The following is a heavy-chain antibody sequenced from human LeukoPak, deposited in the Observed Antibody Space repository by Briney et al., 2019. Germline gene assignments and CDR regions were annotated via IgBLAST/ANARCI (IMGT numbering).Heavy chain of an antibody. V-gene: IGHV3-7*03. Sequence: GGSLRLSCAASGFTFSTPWMSWVRQVPGKGLEWVANIKKDGSETYYVDPVKGRFTISRDNAKNSLYLQMNSLRAEDTAMYYCARGRYSGTTYYFDYWGQGTLVTVSS. CDR1: GFTFSTPW. CDR2: IKKDGSET. CDR3: ARGRYSGTTYYFDY. J-gene: IGHJ4*02. D-gene: IGHD5-12*01.